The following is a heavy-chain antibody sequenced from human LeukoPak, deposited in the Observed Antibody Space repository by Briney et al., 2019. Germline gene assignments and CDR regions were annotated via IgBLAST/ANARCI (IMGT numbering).Heavy chain of an antibody. CDR3: ARVSGSYSDYYYYYYMDV. CDR1: GYTFSGSY. J-gene: IGHJ6*03. D-gene: IGHD1-26*01. CDR2: INPNSGGT. V-gene: IGHV1-2*06. Sequence: ASVKVSCKASGYTFSGSYIHWVRQAPGQGLEWMGRINPNSGGTNYAQKFQGRVTMTRDTSISTAYMELSRLRSDDTAVYYCARVSGSYSDYYYYYYMDVWGKGTTVTISS.